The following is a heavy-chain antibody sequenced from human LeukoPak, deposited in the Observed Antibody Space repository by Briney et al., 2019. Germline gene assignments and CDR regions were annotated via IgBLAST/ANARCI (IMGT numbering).Heavy chain of an antibody. J-gene: IGHJ3*02. Sequence: SETLSLTCTVSGGSISSYYWSWIRQPPGKGLEWIGYIYYSGGTNYNPSLKSRVTISVDTSKNQFSLKLSSVTAADTAVYYCARVGGDTNSGSAKSDAFDIWGQGTMVTVSS. CDR1: GGSISSYY. CDR2: IYYSGGT. CDR3: ARVGGDTNSGSAKSDAFDI. D-gene: IGHD1-26*01. V-gene: IGHV4-59*01.